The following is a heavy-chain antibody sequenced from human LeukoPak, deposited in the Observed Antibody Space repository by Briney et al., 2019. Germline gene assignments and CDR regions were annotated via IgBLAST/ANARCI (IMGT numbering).Heavy chain of an antibody. CDR2: ISGSSSYI. J-gene: IGHJ6*04. D-gene: IGHD3-10*02. CDR1: GFTLSSYI. Sequence: GGSLRLSCAASGFTLSSYIMNWVRQAPGKGLEWVSSISGSSSYIYYADSVKGRFTISRDNAKKSLFLQMNSLRAEDTAVYYCAELGITMIGGVWGKGTTVTISS. V-gene: IGHV3-21*01. CDR3: AELGITMIGGV.